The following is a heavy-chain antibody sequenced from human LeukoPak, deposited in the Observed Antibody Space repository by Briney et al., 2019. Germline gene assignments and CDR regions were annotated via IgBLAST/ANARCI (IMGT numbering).Heavy chain of an antibody. V-gene: IGHV3-48*03. CDR1: RFTFSSYE. CDR3: AREDTGVAFDI. Sequence: RGSLRLSCAASRFTFSSYEMNWVRQAPGKGLEWVSYISGSGIKHYADSVKGRFTISRDNAKNSLYLQMNSLRVEDTAVYYCAREDTGVAFDIWGQGTTATV. D-gene: IGHD2-8*01. CDR2: ISGSGIK. J-gene: IGHJ3*02.